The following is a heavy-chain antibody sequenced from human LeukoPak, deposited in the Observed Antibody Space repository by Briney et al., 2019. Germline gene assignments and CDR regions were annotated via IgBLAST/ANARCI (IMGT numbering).Heavy chain of an antibody. D-gene: IGHD3-16*02. J-gene: IGHJ4*02. CDR3: ARRLISSYRYTFDF. V-gene: IGHV4-59*08. Sequence: SETLSLTCTVSGGSISNYYWSWIRQPPGKGLEWIGYIHYSGSTSYNPSLKSRVTISEDTSKNQFSLKLSSVTAADTAVYYCARRLISSYRYTFDFWGQGTLVTVSS. CDR2: IHYSGST. CDR1: GGSISNYY.